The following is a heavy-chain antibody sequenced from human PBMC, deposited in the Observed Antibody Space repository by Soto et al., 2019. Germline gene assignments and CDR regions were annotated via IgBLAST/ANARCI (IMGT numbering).Heavy chain of an antibody. J-gene: IGHJ5*02. CDR2: INGDGSRT. V-gene: IGHV3-74*01. D-gene: IGHD2-2*01. CDR3: ASSCSTTSCYGDWFDP. Sequence: PGGSLRLSCAASGFTFSSYWMHWVRQAPGKGLVWVSRINGDGSRTNYADSVQGRFAISRDNAKNTVYLQMNSLRAEDTAVYYCASSCSTTSCYGDWFDPWGQGTLVTVSS. CDR1: GFTFSSYW.